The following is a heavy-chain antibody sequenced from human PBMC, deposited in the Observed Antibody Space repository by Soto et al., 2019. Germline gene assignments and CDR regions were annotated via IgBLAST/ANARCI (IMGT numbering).Heavy chain of an antibody. Sequence: LSLTCTVSGGSISSYYWSWIRQPPGKGLEWIGYIYYSGSTNYNPSLKSRVTISVDTSKNQFSLKLSSVTAADTAVYYCARAEAYCGGDCYFIHDYWGQGTLVTVSS. CDR2: IYYSGST. CDR1: GGSISSYY. D-gene: IGHD2-21*02. V-gene: IGHV4-59*01. J-gene: IGHJ4*02. CDR3: ARAEAYCGGDCYFIHDY.